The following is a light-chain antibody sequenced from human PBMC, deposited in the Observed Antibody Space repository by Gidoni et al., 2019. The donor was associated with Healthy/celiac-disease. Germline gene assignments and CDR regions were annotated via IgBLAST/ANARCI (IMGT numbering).Light chain of an antibody. CDR3: QQYYSYPPT. Sequence: AIRMTQSPSSLSASTGDRVTITCRASQGISSYLAWYQQKPGKAPKLLIYAASTLQSGAPSRFSGSGSGTDFTLTISCLQSEDFATYYCQQYYSYPPTFGPXTKVDIK. J-gene: IGKJ3*01. CDR1: QGISSY. V-gene: IGKV1-8*01. CDR2: AAS.